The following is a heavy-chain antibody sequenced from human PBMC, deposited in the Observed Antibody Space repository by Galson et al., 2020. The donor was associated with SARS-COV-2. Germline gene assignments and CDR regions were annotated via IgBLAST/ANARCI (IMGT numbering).Heavy chain of an antibody. CDR2: IKQDGSEK. CDR1: GFTFSFYW. Sequence: GESLKISCAASGFTFSFYWMSWVRQAPGKGLEWVANIKQDGSEKYYVDSVKGRFTISRDNAENSLYLQMNSLRAEDTAVYYCARDWEGEGMDVWGQGTTVTVSS. CDR3: ARDWEGEGMDV. V-gene: IGHV3-7*01. J-gene: IGHJ6*02. D-gene: IGHD1-26*01.